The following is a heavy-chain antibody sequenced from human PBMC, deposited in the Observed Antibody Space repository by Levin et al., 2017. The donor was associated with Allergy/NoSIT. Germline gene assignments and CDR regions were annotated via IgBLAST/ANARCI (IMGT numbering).Heavy chain of an antibody. V-gene: IGHV3-30-3*01. CDR3: ARGAYYDFWSGGNDYYGMDV. CDR1: GFTFSSYA. CDR2: ISYDGSNK. D-gene: IGHD3-3*01. J-gene: IGHJ6*02. Sequence: GESLKISCAASGFTFSSYAMHWVRQAPGKGLEWVAVISYDGSNKYYADSVKGRFTISRDNSKNTLYLQMNSLRAEDTAVYYCARGAYYDFWSGGNDYYGMDVWGQGTTVTVSS.